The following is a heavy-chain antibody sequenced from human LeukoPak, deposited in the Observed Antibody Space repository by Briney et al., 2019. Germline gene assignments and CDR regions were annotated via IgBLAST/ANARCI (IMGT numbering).Heavy chain of an antibody. CDR3: AKGPHYDILTGYYRSSFDY. Sequence: GGSLRLSCAASGFTFSSYAMSWVRQAPGKGLEWVSAISGSGGSTYYADSMKGRFTISRDNSKNTLYLQMNSLRAEDTAVYYCAKGPHYDILTGYYRSSFDYWGQGTLVTVSS. CDR1: GFTFSSYA. V-gene: IGHV3-23*01. CDR2: ISGSGGST. J-gene: IGHJ4*02. D-gene: IGHD3-9*01.